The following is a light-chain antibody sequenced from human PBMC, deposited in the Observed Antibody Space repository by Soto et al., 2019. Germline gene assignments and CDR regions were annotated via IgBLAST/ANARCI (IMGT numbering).Light chain of an antibody. CDR2: GNR. Sequence: QSVLTQPPSVSGAPGQRVTISCTGSNSNLGEGYDVHWYQQLPGTAPKLLIHGNRNRPSGVPERVSGSKSGTSASLAITGLQAEDEADYYCQSYGSNLNGPVFGGGTQLTVL. J-gene: IGLJ3*02. V-gene: IGLV1-40*01. CDR1: NSNLGEGYD. CDR3: QSYGSNLNGPV.